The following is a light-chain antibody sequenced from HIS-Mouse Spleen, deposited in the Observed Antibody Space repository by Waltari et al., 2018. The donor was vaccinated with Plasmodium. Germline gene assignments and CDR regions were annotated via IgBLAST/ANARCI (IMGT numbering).Light chain of an antibody. V-gene: IGLV2-23*01. CDR1: SSAVGRYNL. J-gene: IGLJ2*01. CDR2: EGS. CDR3: CSYAGSRV. Sequence: QSALTQPASVSGSPGHSIPISSTGTSSAVGRYNLVSWYQQHPGKAPKLMIYEGSKRPSGVSNRFSGSKSGNTASLTISGLQAEDEADYYCCSYAGSRVFGGGTKLTVL.